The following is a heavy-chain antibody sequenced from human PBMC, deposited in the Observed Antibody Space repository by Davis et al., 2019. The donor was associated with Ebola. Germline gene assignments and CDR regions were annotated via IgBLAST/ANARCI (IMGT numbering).Heavy chain of an antibody. CDR3: ARGHNYAHEY. Sequence: ASVTVSCKASGYTFTGYNMHWVRQAPGQGLEWLGRVILKSGATNYAQKFQGRVTMTRDTSISTVYMELSSLRYDDTADYYCARGHNYAHEYWGQGTLVTVSS. CDR2: VILKSGAT. J-gene: IGHJ4*02. CDR1: GYTFTGYN. D-gene: IGHD4-11*01. V-gene: IGHV1-2*06.